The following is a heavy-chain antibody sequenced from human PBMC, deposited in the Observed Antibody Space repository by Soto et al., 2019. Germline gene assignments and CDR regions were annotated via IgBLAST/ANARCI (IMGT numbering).Heavy chain of an antibody. CDR1: GFTFSSYW. CDR2: IKQDGTDK. Sequence: PGGSLRLSCAASGFTFSSYWMSWVRQAPGRGLEWLTKIKQDGTDKYYVDSVRGRFTISRDNAKNSLYLQMDSLRAEDTAIYYCATDTYFRCDHWGQGTLVTISS. D-gene: IGHD3-10*02. V-gene: IGHV3-7*05. CDR3: ATDTYFRCDH. J-gene: IGHJ4*02.